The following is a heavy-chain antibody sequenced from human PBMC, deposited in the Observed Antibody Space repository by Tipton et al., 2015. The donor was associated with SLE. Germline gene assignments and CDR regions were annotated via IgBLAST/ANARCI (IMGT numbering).Heavy chain of an antibody. CDR3: ARGSVVADDY. V-gene: IGHV4-59*11. J-gene: IGHJ4*01. CDR1: GASISSHY. Sequence: LRLSCTVSGASISSHYWYWLRQTPGKGLEWIGYIYYSRHTNYNPSLESRVTISIDTSKNQLSLKLTSVTAADTAVYYCARGSVVADDYWGQGTLVTVSS. CDR2: IYYSRHT. D-gene: IGHD2-15*01.